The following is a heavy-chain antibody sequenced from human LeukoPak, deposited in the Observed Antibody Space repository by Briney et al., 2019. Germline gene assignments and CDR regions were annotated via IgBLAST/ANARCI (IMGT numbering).Heavy chain of an antibody. D-gene: IGHD6-13*01. CDR3: AKVGEYSSSWYPYFDY. CDR2: ISGSGGST. J-gene: IGHJ4*02. Sequence: GGSLRLSCAASGFIFSRYWMSWVRQAPGKGLGWVSAISGSGGSTYYADSVKGRFTISRDNSKNTLYLQMNSLRAEDTAVYYCAKVGEYSSSWYPYFDYWGQGTLVTVSS. CDR1: GFIFSRYW. V-gene: IGHV3-23*01.